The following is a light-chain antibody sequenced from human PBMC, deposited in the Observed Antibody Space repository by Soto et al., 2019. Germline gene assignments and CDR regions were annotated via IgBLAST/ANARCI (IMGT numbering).Light chain of an antibody. V-gene: IGKV1-5*01. Sequence: DIQVTQSPSTLSVSVGDRVTITCRASQSINKWLAWYQQKPGKAPNLLIYDASTLERGVPSRFRGSGTGTEFNLTIRSLQPDDLATKSCQQYQSDLTVGQGTKVEIK. CDR2: DAS. CDR1: QSINKW. J-gene: IGKJ1*01. CDR3: QQYQSDLT.